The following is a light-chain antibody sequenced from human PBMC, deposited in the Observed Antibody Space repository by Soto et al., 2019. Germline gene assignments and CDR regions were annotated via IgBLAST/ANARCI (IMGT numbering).Light chain of an antibody. J-gene: IGKJ1*01. CDR3: QQYGSSAWT. CDR1: QTVSSSY. V-gene: IGKV3-20*01. Sequence: EIVLTQSPGTLSLSPGEIATLSCRASQTVSSSYLAWYQQKPGQAPRLLIYGASSRTTGIPDRFSGSGSGTDFTLTISRLEPEDFAVYYWQQYGSSAWTFGQGTKVEIK. CDR2: GAS.